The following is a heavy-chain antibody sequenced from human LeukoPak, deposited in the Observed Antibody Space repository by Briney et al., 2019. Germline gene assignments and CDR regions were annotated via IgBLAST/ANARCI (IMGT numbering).Heavy chain of an antibody. CDR1: GFTFSSYA. Sequence: GGSLRLSCAASGFTFSSYAMSWVRQAPGKGLEWVSVIYADGTTYYADSVRGRFTISRHTSKNTLHLQMNSLRPEDTAVYYCARGASRMGNYYFDYWGQGTLVTVSS. CDR3: ARGASRMGNYYFDY. CDR2: IYADGTT. J-gene: IGHJ4*02. V-gene: IGHV3-53*04. D-gene: IGHD1-1*01.